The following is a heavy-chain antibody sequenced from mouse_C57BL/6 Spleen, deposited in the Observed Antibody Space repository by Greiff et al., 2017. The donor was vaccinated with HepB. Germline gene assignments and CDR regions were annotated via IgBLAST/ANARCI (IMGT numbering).Heavy chain of an antibody. CDR3: ARELGQDYAMDY. CDR1: GYAFSSYW. D-gene: IGHD4-1*01. V-gene: IGHV1-80*01. CDR2: IYPGDGDT. Sequence: QVHVKQSGAELVKPGASVKISCKASGYAFSSYWMNWVKQRPGKGLEWIGQIYPGDGDTNYNGKFKGKATLTADKSSSTAYMQLSSLTSEDSAVYFCARELGQDYAMDYWGQGTSVTVSS. J-gene: IGHJ4*01.